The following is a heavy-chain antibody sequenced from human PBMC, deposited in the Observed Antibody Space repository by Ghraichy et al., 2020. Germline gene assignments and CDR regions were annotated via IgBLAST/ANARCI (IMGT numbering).Heavy chain of an antibody. CDR3: ARQGFYDSGGNYGILNAFDF. V-gene: IGHV4-59*08. CDR2: IYYSGTT. Sequence: TLSLTCNVSGASIRDYYWSWIRQPPGRRLEWIGYIYYSGTTHYNPSLQSRVAISVDTSRSQFSLNLRSVTAADTALYYCARQGFYDSGGNYGILNAFDFWGQGTMVTVSS. CDR1: GASIRDYY. J-gene: IGHJ3*01. D-gene: IGHD3-22*01.